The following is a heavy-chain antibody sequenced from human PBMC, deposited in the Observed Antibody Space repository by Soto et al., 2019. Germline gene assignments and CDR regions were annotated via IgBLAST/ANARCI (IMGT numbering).Heavy chain of an antibody. Sequence: EVQLVESGGGLVQSGESLRLSCSASGFNFGGYWMNWVRQAPGKGLEWVANIRPDGSEKNYADSVKGRFTISRDNAKNSLYLQMNTLRDYDTAVYYGASTNHCSYWGQGALVTVSS. D-gene: IGHD2-21*02. CDR2: IRPDGSEK. CDR3: ASTNHCSY. CDR1: GFNFGGYW. J-gene: IGHJ4*02. V-gene: IGHV3-7*05.